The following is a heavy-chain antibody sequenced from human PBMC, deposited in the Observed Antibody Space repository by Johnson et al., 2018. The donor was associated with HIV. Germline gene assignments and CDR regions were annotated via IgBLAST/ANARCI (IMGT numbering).Heavy chain of an antibody. J-gene: IGHJ3*02. V-gene: IGHV3-13*01. Sequence: VQLVESGGGLVQPGGSLRLSCAASGFTFSSYDMHWVRQATGKGLEWVSAIGTAGDTYYPGSVKGRFTISRENAKNSLYLQMNSLRAGDTAVYYCARANSREAEYGNLGAFDIWGQGTMVTVSS. CDR3: ARANSREAEYGNLGAFDI. CDR2: IGTAGDT. D-gene: IGHD6-6*01. CDR1: GFTFSSYD.